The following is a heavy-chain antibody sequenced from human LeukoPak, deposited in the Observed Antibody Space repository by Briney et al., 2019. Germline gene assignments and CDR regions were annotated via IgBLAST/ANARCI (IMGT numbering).Heavy chain of an antibody. J-gene: IGHJ3*02. V-gene: IGHV1-69*01. Sequence: SVKVSCKASGGTFSSYAISWVRQAPGQGLEWMGGIIPIFGTANYAQKFQGRVTITADESTSTAYMELSSLRSEDTAVYYCARDAGYCSSTSCQDGAFDIWGQGTMVTVSS. CDR2: IIPIFGTA. CDR1: GGTFSSYA. CDR3: ARDAGYCSSTSCQDGAFDI. D-gene: IGHD2-2*01.